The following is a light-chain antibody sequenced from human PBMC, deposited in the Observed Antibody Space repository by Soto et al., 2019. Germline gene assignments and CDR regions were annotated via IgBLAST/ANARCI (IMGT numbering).Light chain of an antibody. J-gene: IGKJ4*01. V-gene: IGKV3-20*01. Sequence: EIVLTQSPGTLSLSPGERATLSCRASQSVSSSYLGCYQQKPGQSPRLLIYGASNRATGIPDRFSGSGSGKEFTLTISRLEPEDFAVYYCQQYGSSPPLTFGGGTKVDIK. CDR3: QQYGSSPPLT. CDR2: GAS. CDR1: QSVSSSY.